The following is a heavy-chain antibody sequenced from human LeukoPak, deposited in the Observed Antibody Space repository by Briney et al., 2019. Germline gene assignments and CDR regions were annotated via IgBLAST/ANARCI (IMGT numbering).Heavy chain of an antibody. J-gene: IGHJ4*02. V-gene: IGHV1-69*04. D-gene: IGHD5-24*01. CDR3: ARGPQMAALDY. CDR1: GGTFSSYA. CDR2: IIPILGIA. Sequence: SVKVSCKASGGTFSSYAISWVRQAPGQGLEWMGRIIPILGIANYAQKFQGRVTITADKSTSTAYMEPSSPRFEDTAVYYCARGPQMAALDYWGQGTLVTVSS.